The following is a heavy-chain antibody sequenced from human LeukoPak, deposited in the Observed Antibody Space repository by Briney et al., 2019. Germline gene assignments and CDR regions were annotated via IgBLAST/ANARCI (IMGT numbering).Heavy chain of an antibody. J-gene: IGHJ4*02. CDR1: GFTFSSYA. V-gene: IGHV3-23*01. CDR2: ISGSGGST. CDR3: AKVPYDILTGYYPWGFDY. D-gene: IGHD3-9*01. Sequence: PGGSLRLSCAASGFTFSSYAMSWVRQAPGEGLEWVSAISGSGGSTYYADSVKGRFTISRDNSKNTLYLQMNSLRVEDTAVYYCAKVPYDILTGYYPWGFDYWGQGTLVTASS.